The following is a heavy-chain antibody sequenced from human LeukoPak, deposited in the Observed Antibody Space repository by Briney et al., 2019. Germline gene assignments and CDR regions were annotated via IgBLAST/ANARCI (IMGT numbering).Heavy chain of an antibody. CDR1: GYTFTSYY. CDR2: INPSGGST. CDR3: ARDGWNDVYYYYYMDV. J-gene: IGHJ6*03. V-gene: IGHV1-46*01. D-gene: IGHD1-1*01. Sequence: ASVKVSCKASGYTFTSYYMHWVRQAPGQGLEWMGLINPSGGSTSYAQKFQGRVTMTRDMSTSTVYMELSSLRSEDTAVYYCARDGWNDVYYYYYMDVWGKGTTVTVSS.